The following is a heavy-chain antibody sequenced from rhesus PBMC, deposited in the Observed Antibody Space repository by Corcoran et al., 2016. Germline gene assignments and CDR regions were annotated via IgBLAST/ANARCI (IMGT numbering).Heavy chain of an antibody. V-gene: IGHV4S14*01. CDR3: ARGGYRALDY. CDR1: GGSISGYYY. J-gene: IGHJ4*01. Sequence: QVQLQESGPGLVKPSETLSLTCAVSGGSISGYYYWSWIRQPPGKGLGWIGSIYGSVGSNYLNPSLKSRVTLSVDTSKNQFSLKLSSVTAADTAVYYCARGGYRALDYWGQGVLVTVSS. D-gene: IGHD5-24*01. CDR2: IYGSVGSN.